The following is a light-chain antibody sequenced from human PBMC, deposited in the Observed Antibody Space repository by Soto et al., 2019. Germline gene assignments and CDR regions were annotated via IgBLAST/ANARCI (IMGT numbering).Light chain of an antibody. Sequence: DIHMTQSPSTLSASVGDRVTITCRASQSISSWLAWYQQKPGKAPNLLIYKTSSLESGVPSRVSGSGSGTEFTLTISSLQPDDFATYCCQHYNDYSWTFGQGTKVEIK. CDR1: QSISSW. V-gene: IGKV1-5*03. J-gene: IGKJ1*01. CDR3: QHYNDYSWT. CDR2: KTS.